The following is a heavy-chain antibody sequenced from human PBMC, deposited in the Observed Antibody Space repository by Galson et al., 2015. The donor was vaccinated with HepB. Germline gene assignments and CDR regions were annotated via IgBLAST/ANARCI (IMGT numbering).Heavy chain of an antibody. D-gene: IGHD3-10*01. J-gene: IGHJ5*01. CDR2: TFYRSKWYP. V-gene: IGHV6-1*01. CDR1: GDSVSNNDGA. CDR3: ARGSTVIDS. Sequence: CAISGDSVSNNDGAWNWIRQSPSRGLEWLGRTFYRSKWYPDHAESFKTRITIIPDTAKNQFSLQLNSVTPEDAAVYYCARGSTVIDSWGPGTLVTVSS.